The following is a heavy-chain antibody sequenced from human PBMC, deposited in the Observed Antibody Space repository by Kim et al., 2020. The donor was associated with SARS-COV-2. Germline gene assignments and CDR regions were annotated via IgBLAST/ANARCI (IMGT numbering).Heavy chain of an antibody. D-gene: IGHD3-22*01. V-gene: IGHV3-15*01. Sequence: GGSLRLSCAASGFTFSNAWMSWVRQAPGKGLEWVGRIKSKTDGGTTDYAAPVKGRFTISRDDSKNTLYLQMNSLKTEDTAVYYCTTDATHYYDSSGYYLFPATYYYYYGMDVWGQGTTVTVSS. J-gene: IGHJ6*02. CDR2: IKSKTDGGTT. CDR3: TTDATHYYDSSGYYLFPATYYYYYGMDV. CDR1: GFTFSNAW.